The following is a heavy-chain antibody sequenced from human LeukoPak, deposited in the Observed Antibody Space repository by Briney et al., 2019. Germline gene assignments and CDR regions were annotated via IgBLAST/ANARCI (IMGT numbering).Heavy chain of an antibody. CDR1: GYTFTSYY. CDR3: ARPKTPTTYYYDSSGYFVS. CDR2: INPSGGST. Sequence: ASVKVSCKASGYTFTSYYMHWVRQAPGQGLEWMGIINPSGGSTSYAQKFQGRVTMTRDTSISTAYMELSRLRSDDTAVYYCARPKTPTTYYYDSSGYFVSWGQGTMVTVSS. J-gene: IGHJ3*02. D-gene: IGHD3-22*01. V-gene: IGHV1-46*01.